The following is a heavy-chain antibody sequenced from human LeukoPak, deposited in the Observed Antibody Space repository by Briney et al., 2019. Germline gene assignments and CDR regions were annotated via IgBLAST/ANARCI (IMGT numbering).Heavy chain of an antibody. J-gene: IGHJ4*02. CDR3: MRGGGNSWFDY. V-gene: IGHV1-2*02. CDR1: GYTFTRHY. Sequence: ASVKLSCKASGYTFTRHYFRWVRQAPGQGLEWMGWINPNSVDAKFAQKFQGLVTMTSATSISTVYIALPSLRSDNTALYYCMRGGGNSWFDYWGQGTLVSVSS. D-gene: IGHD6-13*01. CDR2: INPNSVDA.